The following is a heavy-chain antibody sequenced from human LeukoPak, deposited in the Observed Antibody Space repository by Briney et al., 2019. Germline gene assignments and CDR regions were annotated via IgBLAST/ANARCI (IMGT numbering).Heavy chain of an antibody. CDR3: ARVSSSWYQDWYFDL. J-gene: IGHJ2*01. D-gene: IGHD6-13*01. Sequence: SSQTLSLTCTVSGGSISSGSYYWSWIRQPAGKGLEWIGRIDTSGNTNYKPSLKSRVTMSVDTSKNQFSLKLNSVTAADTAVYYCARVSSSWYQDWYFDLWGRGTLVTVSS. CDR2: IDTSGNT. CDR1: GGSISSGSYY. V-gene: IGHV4-61*02.